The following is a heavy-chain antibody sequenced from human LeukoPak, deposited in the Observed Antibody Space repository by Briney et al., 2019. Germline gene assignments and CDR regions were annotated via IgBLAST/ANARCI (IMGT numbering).Heavy chain of an antibody. V-gene: IGHV3-9*01. D-gene: IGHD1-14*01. J-gene: IGHJ4*02. CDR3: ARRLSTTWAFDY. CDR1: GITFDDYA. Sequence: GRSLRLSCAASGITFDDYAMHWVRQAPGKGLEWVSGISWNSGSIGYADSVKGRFTISSDNAKNSLYLQMSSLRAEDTALYYCARRLSTTWAFDYWGQGTLVTVSS. CDR2: ISWNSGSI.